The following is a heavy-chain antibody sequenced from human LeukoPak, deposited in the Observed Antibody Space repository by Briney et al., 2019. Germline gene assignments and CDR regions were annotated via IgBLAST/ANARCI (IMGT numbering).Heavy chain of an antibody. CDR1: GFTFSSYS. Sequence: GGSLRLSCAASGFTFSSYSMNWVGQAPGKGLEWVSYISSSSSTIYYADSVKARFTISRDNAKNSLYLQMNSLRDEDTAVYYCARAYSSSWPNYYYYGMVVWGQRTTVTVSS. J-gene: IGHJ6*02. CDR3: ARAYSSSWPNYYYYGMVV. CDR2: ISSSSSTI. D-gene: IGHD6-13*01. V-gene: IGHV3-48*02.